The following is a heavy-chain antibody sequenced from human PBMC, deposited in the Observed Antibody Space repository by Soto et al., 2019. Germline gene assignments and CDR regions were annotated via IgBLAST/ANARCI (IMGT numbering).Heavy chain of an antibody. CDR2: SRNKAKSYIT. CDR3: ARVSDSYYSFDV. Sequence: EVQLVESGGGLVQPGGSLRLSCAVSGFIFSDYYMDWVRQAPGKGLEWVGRSRNKAKSYITEYAASVKGRFTISRDDLKKLLNLQMNSLKTEDTAVYYCARVSDSYYSFDVWGQGTTVTVSS. D-gene: IGHD3-10*01. J-gene: IGHJ6*02. V-gene: IGHV3-72*01. CDR1: GFIFSDYY.